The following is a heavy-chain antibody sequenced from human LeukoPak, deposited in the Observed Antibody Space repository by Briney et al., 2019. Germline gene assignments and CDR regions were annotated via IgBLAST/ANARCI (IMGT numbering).Heavy chain of an antibody. CDR3: ARDVTRYYYGSGAKNWFDP. CDR2: ISYDGSNK. J-gene: IGHJ5*02. V-gene: IGHV3-30*03. D-gene: IGHD3-10*01. Sequence: GGSLRLSCAASGFTFSSYGMHWVRQAPGKGLEWVAVISYDGSNKYYADSVKGRFTISRDNSKNTLYLQMNSLRAEDTAVYYCARDVTRYYYGSGAKNWFDPWGQGTLVTVSS. CDR1: GFTFSSYG.